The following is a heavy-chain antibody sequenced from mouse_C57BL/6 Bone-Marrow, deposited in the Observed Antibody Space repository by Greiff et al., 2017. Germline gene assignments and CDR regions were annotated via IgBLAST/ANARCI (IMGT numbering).Heavy chain of an antibody. CDR2: IWRGGST. CDR1: GFSFTSYG. V-gene: IGHV2-5*01. J-gene: IGHJ3*01. Sequence: QVQLQQSGPGLVQPSQSLSITCTVSGFSFTSYGVHWVRQSPGKGLEWLGVIWRGGSTDYNVAFMSRLSITKDNSKSQVFFKMNSLQADDTATSFSAKKGRGFWLAYWGQGTLVTVSA. CDR3: AKKGRGFWLAY.